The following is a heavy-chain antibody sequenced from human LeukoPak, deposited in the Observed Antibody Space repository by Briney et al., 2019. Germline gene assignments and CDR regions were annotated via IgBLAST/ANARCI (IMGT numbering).Heavy chain of an antibody. CDR3: ASLATTWDVGYYYGMDV. J-gene: IGHJ6*02. CDR1: GGSISSYY. CDR2: IYYSGST. V-gene: IGHV4-59*01. D-gene: IGHD1-26*01. Sequence: SETLSLTCTVSGGSISSYYWSWIRQPPGKGLEWIGYIYYSGSTNYNPSLKSRVTISVDTSKNQFSLKLSSVTAADTAVYYCASLATTWDVGYYYGMDVWSQGTTVTVSS.